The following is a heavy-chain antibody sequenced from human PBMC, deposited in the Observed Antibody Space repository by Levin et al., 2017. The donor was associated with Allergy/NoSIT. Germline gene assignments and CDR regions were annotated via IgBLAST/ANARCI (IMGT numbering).Heavy chain of an antibody. V-gene: IGHV4-59*01. CDR1: GGSISYYY. J-gene: IGHJ4*02. CDR2: IYYTGST. CDR3: ARVLAGRGCYFDY. Sequence: SETLSLTCNVSGGSISYYYWSWIRQTPGKGLEWIGQIYYTGSTSYNPSLKSRVTILVDTSKKQFSLNLTSVTAADTAVYYCARVLAGRGCYFDYWGQGTQVTVSS. D-gene: IGHD6-6*01.